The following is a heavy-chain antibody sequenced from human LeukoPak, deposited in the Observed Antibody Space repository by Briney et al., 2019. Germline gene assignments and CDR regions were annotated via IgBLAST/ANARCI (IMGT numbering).Heavy chain of an antibody. V-gene: IGHV7-4-1*02. D-gene: IGHD3-22*01. Sequence: ASVKVSCKASGHSFSSYDISWVRQAPGQGLEWMGWINTNTGNPTYAQGFTGRFVFSLDTSVSTAYLQISSLKAEDTAVYYCASENYYDSSGDWGQGTLVTVSS. CDR2: INTNTGNP. CDR3: ASENYYDSSGD. J-gene: IGHJ4*02. CDR1: GHSFSSYD.